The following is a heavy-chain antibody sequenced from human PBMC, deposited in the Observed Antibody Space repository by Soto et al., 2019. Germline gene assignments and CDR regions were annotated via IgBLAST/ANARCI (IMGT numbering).Heavy chain of an antibody. V-gene: IGHV1-18*01. CDR3: ARDRLRGYDSSGFYS. CDR2: INTKTGHR. Sequence: AASVKVSCKASGYSFSYYGINWVRQAPGQGLEWMGWINTKTGHRNYAQKFEDRLTMTTATSTNTVYMELKRLRSDDTAVYYCARDRLRGYDSSGFYSWGQGTPVTVSS. CDR1: GYSFSYYG. J-gene: IGHJ4*02. D-gene: IGHD3-22*01.